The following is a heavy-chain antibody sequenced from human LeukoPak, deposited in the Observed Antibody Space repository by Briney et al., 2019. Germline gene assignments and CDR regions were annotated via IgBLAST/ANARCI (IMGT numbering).Heavy chain of an antibody. J-gene: IGHJ3*02. D-gene: IGHD3-22*01. CDR1: GFTFSSYS. CDR3: ARPNMYYDSSPDALDI. CDR2: ISSSSSYI. V-gene: IGHV3-21*01. Sequence: PGGSLRLSCAASGFTFSSYSMNWVRQAPGKGLEWVSSISSSSSYIYYADSVKGRFTISRDNAKNSLYLQMNSLRAEDTAVYYCARPNMYYDSSPDALDIWGQGTMVTVSS.